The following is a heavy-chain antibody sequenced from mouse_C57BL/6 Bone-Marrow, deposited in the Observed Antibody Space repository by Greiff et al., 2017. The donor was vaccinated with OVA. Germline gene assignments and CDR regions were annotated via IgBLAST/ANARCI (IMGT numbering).Heavy chain of an antibody. D-gene: IGHD1-1*01. CDR1: GYTFTDYY. V-gene: IGHV1-26*01. CDR3: ARREATVGATGFAY. Sequence: VQLQQSGPELVKPGASVKISCKASGYTFTDYYMNWVKQSHGKSLEWIGDINPNNGGTSYNQKFKGKATLTVDKSYSTAYMELSSLTSEDSAVYYCARREATVGATGFAYWGQGTTLTVSS. CDR2: INPNNGGT. J-gene: IGHJ2*01.